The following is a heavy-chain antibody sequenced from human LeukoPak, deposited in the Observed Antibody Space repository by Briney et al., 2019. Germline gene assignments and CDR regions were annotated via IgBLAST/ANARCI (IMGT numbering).Heavy chain of an antibody. V-gene: IGHV3-43*01. Sequence: GGSLRLSCAASGFTFDDYYMHWVRQAPGKGLEWVSVITWDGGRTHYADSVKGRFTISRDNSRNSLYLQMNSLRTEDTALYYCAKGTGLNEHIALAYFPNWGQGTLVTVSS. CDR1: GFTFDDYY. D-gene: IGHD2-21*01. CDR2: ITWDGGRT. J-gene: IGHJ1*01. CDR3: AKGTGLNEHIALAYFPN.